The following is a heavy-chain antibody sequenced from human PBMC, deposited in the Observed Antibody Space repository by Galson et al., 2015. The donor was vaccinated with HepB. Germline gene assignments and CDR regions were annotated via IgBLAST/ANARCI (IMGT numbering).Heavy chain of an antibody. Sequence: PALVKPTQTLTLTCTFSGFSLSTSGMRVSWIRQPPGKALEWLARIDWDDDKFHSTSLKTRLTISKDTSKNQVVLTMTNMDPVDTATYYCARIPGYSYGFDYWGQGTLVTVSS. V-gene: IGHV2-70*04. CDR3: ARIPGYSYGFDY. J-gene: IGHJ4*02. CDR1: GFSLSTSGMR. CDR2: IDWDDDK. D-gene: IGHD5-18*01.